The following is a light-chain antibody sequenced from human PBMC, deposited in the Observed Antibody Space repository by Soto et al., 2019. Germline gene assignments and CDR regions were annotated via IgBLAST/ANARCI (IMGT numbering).Light chain of an antibody. CDR3: ISYAGSNNWV. CDR1: SSDVGGYNY. J-gene: IGLJ3*02. V-gene: IGLV2-8*01. Sequence: QSALTQPPSASGSPGQSVTISCTGTSSDVGGYNYVSWYQQHPGKAPKLMIYEVSKRPSGVPDRFSGSKSGNTASLTVSGLQAEDEADYYCISYAGSNNWVFGRGTQLTVL. CDR2: EVS.